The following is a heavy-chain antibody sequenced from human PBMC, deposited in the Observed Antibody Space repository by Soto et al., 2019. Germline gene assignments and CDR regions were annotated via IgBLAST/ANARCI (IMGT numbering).Heavy chain of an antibody. V-gene: IGHV1-69*01. Sequence: QVQLVQSGAEVKKPGSSVTVSCKASGGTFSSYDISWVRQAPGQGLEWMGGIIPISGTANYAKKYQGRGRMTAHEYTSTADMELSRLRPNETGVYDCARDNLRGARKEKSWFDPWGQGTLVTVSS. CDR1: GGTFSSYD. CDR3: ARDNLRGARKEKSWFDP. D-gene: IGHD1-26*01. J-gene: IGHJ5*02. CDR2: IIPISGTA.